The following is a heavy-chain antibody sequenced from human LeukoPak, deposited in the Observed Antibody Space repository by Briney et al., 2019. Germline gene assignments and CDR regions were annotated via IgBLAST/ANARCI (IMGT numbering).Heavy chain of an antibody. V-gene: IGHV1-2*02. Sequence: ASVKVSCKASGYTFTGYYIRWVRQAPGQGLEWMGWINPNSGGTKYAQKFQGRVTMTRDTSISTAYMELSSLTSDDTALYYCARDGAVAGTAYPEYWGQGTLVTVSS. D-gene: IGHD6-19*01. CDR3: ARDGAVAGTAYPEY. CDR2: INPNSGGT. CDR1: GYTFTGYY. J-gene: IGHJ4*02.